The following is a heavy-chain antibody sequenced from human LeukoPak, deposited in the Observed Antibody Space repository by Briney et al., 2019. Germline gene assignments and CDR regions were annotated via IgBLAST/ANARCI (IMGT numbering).Heavy chain of an antibody. J-gene: IGHJ4*02. V-gene: IGHV3-30*04. D-gene: IGHD1-26*01. CDR2: ISYDGSNT. CDR1: GFTFSSFA. Sequence: PGGSLRLSCAASGFTFSSFAMHWVRQAPGKGVEWVALISYDGSNTHYADSVKGRFTISRDNFKNTLYLQMNSLRAEDTAIYYCARDPSNSGNYYVLDYWGQGTLVTVSS. CDR3: ARDPSNSGNYYVLDY.